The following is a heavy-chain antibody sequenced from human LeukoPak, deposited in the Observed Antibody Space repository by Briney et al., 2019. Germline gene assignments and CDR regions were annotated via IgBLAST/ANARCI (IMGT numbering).Heavy chain of an antibody. CDR3: ARGYYGGNSNWFDP. D-gene: IGHD4-23*01. Sequence: SETLSLTCTVSGGSISSYYWSWIRQPPGKGLEWIGYIYYSGSTNYNPSLKSRVTISVDTSKNQFSLKLSSVTAADTAVYYCARGYYGGNSNWFDPWGQGTLVTVSS. CDR1: GGSISSYY. J-gene: IGHJ5*02. V-gene: IGHV4-59*01. CDR2: IYYSGST.